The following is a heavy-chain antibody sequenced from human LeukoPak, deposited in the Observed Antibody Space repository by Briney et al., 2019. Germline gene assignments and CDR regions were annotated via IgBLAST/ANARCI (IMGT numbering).Heavy chain of an antibody. CDR3: ARGDDSGYYDYFDY. Sequence: GGSLRLSCAASGFTVDSNYLSWVRQAPGKGLEWVSNIYTGGNTYYAASVKGRFTISRDFSKNTVFLHMNSLRAEDTAMYYCARGDDSGYYDYFDYWGQGALVTVSS. CDR2: IYTGGNT. V-gene: IGHV3-53*01. J-gene: IGHJ4*02. D-gene: IGHD3-22*01. CDR1: GFTVDSNY.